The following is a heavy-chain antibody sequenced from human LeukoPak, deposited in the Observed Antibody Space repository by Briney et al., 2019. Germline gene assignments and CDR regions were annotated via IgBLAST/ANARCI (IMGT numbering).Heavy chain of an antibody. V-gene: IGHV3-7*01. CDR2: IKQDGSEK. Sequence: GGSLRLSCAASGFTFSSFWMSWVRQAPGKGLEWVANIKQDGSEKYYVDSVKGRFTISRDNAKNSLYLQMNSLRAEDTAVYYCAIYDWSYNYFDYWGQGTLVTVSS. CDR1: GFTFSSFW. CDR3: AIYDWSYNYFDY. J-gene: IGHJ4*02. D-gene: IGHD3-9*01.